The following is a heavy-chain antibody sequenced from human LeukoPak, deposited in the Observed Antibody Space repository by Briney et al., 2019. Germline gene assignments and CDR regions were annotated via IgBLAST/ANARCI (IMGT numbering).Heavy chain of an antibody. Sequence: GGSLRLSCAASGFTFSSYAMSWVRQAPGKGLEWVAFIRYDGSNKYYADSVKGRFTISRDNSKNTLYLQMNSLRAEDTAVYYCAKDDPYSSSGFDYWGQGTLVTVSS. CDR1: GFTFSSYA. V-gene: IGHV3-30*02. CDR2: IRYDGSNK. D-gene: IGHD6-6*01. J-gene: IGHJ4*02. CDR3: AKDDPYSSSGFDY.